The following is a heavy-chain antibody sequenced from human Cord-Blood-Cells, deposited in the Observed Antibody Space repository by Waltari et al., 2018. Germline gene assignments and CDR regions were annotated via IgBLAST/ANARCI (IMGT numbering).Heavy chain of an antibody. D-gene: IGHD4-17*01. V-gene: IGHV1-24*01. CDR2: FDPEDGET. J-gene: IGHJ2*01. CDR1: GYTLTYLP. Sequence: QVQLVQSGAEVKKPGASVKVSCKVSGYTLTYLPMHWVRQAPGKGLEWVGGFDPEDGETIYAQKFQGRVTMTEDTSTDTAYMELSSLRSEDTAVYYCATVKGDYGDYGWYFDLWGRGTLVTVSS. CDR3: ATVKGDYGDYGWYFDL.